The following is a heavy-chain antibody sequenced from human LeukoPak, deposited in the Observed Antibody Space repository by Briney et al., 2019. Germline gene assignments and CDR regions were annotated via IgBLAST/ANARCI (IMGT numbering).Heavy chain of an antibody. CDR2: ISSSSSYI. J-gene: IGHJ3*02. D-gene: IGHD2-15*01. CDR1: GFTFSSYS. Sequence: KSGGSLRLSCAASGFTFSSYSMNWVRQAPGKGLEWVSSISSSSSYIYYADSVKGRFTISRDNAKNSLYLQMNSLRAEDTAVYYCARGPSGGFYDIWGQGTMVTVS. CDR3: ARGPSGGFYDI. V-gene: IGHV3-21*01.